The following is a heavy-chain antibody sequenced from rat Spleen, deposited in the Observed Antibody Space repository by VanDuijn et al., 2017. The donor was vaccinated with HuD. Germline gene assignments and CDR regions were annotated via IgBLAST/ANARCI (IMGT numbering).Heavy chain of an antibody. J-gene: IGHJ1*01. D-gene: IGHD3-4*01. CDR1: GFTFSNSA. Sequence: EVQLVESGGGLVQPGRSLKLSCAASGFTFSNSALAWVRQAPTKGLEWVATIIYDGSRTYYRDSVEGRFTISRDNAKSTLYLQMNSLRSEDTATYYCTREETLYWYFDFWGPGTMVTVSS. CDR3: TREETLYWYFDF. V-gene: IGHV5-29*01. CDR2: IIYDGSRT.